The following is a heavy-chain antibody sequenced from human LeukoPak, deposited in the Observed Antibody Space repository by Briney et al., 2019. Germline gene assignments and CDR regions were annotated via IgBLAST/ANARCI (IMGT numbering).Heavy chain of an antibody. V-gene: IGHV3-11*01. CDR3: VGDLR. CDR2: ITGGGSIK. Sequence: PGGSLRLSCAASGFTFSDHYMSWIRQAPGKGLEWVSYITGGGSIKYYADSVKGRFTISRDNAQNLLYLQMNSLTAADTAVYYCVGDLRWGQGTLATVSS. J-gene: IGHJ4*02. CDR1: GFTFSDHY.